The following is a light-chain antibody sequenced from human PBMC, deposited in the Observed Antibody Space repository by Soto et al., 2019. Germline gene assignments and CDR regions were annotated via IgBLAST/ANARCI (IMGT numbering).Light chain of an antibody. J-gene: IGKJ1*01. CDR1: QSISSW. V-gene: IGKV1-5*03. CDR2: KAS. CDR3: QQYNSYWT. Sequence: DIPMTQSPSTLSAPVGDRVTITCRASQSISSWLAWNQQKPGKAPKLLIYKASSLESGVPSRFSGSGSGTEFTLTISSLQPDDFATYFFQQYNSYWTFGEGTKVVIK.